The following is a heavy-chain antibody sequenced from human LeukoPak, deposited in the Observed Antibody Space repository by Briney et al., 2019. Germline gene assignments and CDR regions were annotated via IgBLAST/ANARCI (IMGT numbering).Heavy chain of an antibody. CDR2: ISGSGGST. D-gene: IGHD2-21*02. V-gene: IGHV3-23*01. CDR1: GFTFSSYA. Sequence: GGSLRLSCAASGFTFSSYAMSWVRQAPGKGLEWVSAISGSGGSTYYADSVKGRFTIFRDNSKNTLFLQMNSLRAEDTALYYCAKARVVVTAIQDYWGQGTLVTVSS. J-gene: IGHJ4*02. CDR3: AKARVVVTAIQDY.